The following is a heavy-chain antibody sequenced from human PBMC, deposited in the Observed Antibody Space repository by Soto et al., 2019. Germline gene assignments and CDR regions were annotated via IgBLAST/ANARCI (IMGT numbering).Heavy chain of an antibody. CDR2: INYRGRT. J-gene: IGHJ3*02. CDR1: GASISSSDYY. D-gene: IGHD5-18*01. V-gene: IGHV4-39*01. CDR3: ATHEGYSYGAPSGAFDI. Sequence: PSENLSLTCTVSGASISSSDYYWAWIRQPPGKGLEGLASINYRGRTYYNPSLKSRVTISADTSKNHFSLELSSVTAADTSLYYCATHEGYSYGAPSGAFDIWGLGTMVTVSS.